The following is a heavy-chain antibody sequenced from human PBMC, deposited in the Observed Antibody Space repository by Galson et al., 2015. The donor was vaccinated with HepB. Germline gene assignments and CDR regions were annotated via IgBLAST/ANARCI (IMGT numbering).Heavy chain of an antibody. D-gene: IGHD3-3*01. CDR2: LTHVASTK. Sequence: CLSPCCEASGFSFSTNGLHCGRHSPCTRQKRIAPLTHVASTKYHTDFVKGRFAISRNNSKHTVFPHLESLRAEDTAVYYCATPDFWSGPTAHFFHFWGQGTQVTVSS. V-gene: IGHV3-30*03. CDR3: ATPDFWSGPTAHFFHF. J-gene: IGHJ4*02. CDR1: GFSFSTNG.